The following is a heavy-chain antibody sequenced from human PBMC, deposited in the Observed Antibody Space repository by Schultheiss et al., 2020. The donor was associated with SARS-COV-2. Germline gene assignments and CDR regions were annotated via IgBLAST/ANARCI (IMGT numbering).Heavy chain of an antibody. D-gene: IGHD6-13*01. J-gene: IGHJ4*02. Sequence: SETLSLTCAVYGGSFSGYYWSWIRQPPGKGLEWIGYIYYSGSTNYNPSLKSRVTISVDTSKNQFSLKLSSVTAADTAVYYCARWAIAAAGLFDYWGQGTLVTAPQ. V-gene: IGHV4-59*12. CDR3: ARWAIAAAGLFDY. CDR1: GGSFSGYY. CDR2: IYYSGST.